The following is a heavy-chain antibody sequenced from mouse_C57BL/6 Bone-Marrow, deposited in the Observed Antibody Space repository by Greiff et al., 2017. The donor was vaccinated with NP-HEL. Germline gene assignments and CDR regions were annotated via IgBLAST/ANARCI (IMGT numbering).Heavy chain of an antibody. D-gene: IGHD2-1*01. V-gene: IGHV1-81*01. Sequence: QVQLQQSGAELARPGASVKLSCKASGYTFTSYGISWVKQRTGQGLEWIGEIYPRSGNTYYNEKFKGKATLTADKSSSTAYMELRSLTSEDSAVYFCASFYYGNYFIFDYWGQGTTLTVSS. CDR2: IYPRSGNT. CDR1: GYTFTSYG. J-gene: IGHJ2*01. CDR3: ASFYYGNYFIFDY.